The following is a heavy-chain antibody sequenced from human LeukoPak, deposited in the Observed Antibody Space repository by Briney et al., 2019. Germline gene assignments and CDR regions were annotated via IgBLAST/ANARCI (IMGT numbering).Heavy chain of an antibody. V-gene: IGHV1-69*05. J-gene: IGHJ5*02. CDR3: ARVGWLTNWFDP. Sequence: SVKVSCKASGGTFSSYAISWVRQAPGQGLEWMGGIIPIFGTANYAQKFQGRVTMTRDTSISTAYMELSRLRSDDTAVYYCARVGWLTNWFDPWGQGTLVTVSS. D-gene: IGHD6-19*01. CDR1: GGTFSSYA. CDR2: IIPIFGTA.